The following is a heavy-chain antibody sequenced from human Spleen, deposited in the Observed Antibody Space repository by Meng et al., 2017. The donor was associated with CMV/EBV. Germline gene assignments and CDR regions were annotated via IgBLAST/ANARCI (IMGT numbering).Heavy chain of an antibody. CDR1: GYTFTSYG. J-gene: IGHJ4*02. Sequence: ASVKVSCKASGYTFTSYGISWVRQAPGQGLEWMGWISAYNGNTNYAQKLQGRVTMTTDTSTSTAYMELRSLRSEDTAVYYCATPSRSCTDGVCYLSFDYWGQGTLVTVSS. CDR3: ATPSRSCTDGVCYLSFDY. D-gene: IGHD2-8*01. CDR2: ISAYNGNT. V-gene: IGHV1-18*01.